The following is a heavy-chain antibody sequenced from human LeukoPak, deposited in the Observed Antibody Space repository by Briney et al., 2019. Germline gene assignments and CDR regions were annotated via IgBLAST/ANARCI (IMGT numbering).Heavy chain of an antibody. J-gene: IGHJ4*02. D-gene: IGHD5-24*01. V-gene: IGHV3-9*01. CDR1: GFTFDDYA. CDR3: AKDGGDGYNWKPSGFDY. CDR2: ISWNSGSI. Sequence: GGSLRLSCAASGFTFDDYAMHWVRQAPGKGLEGVSGISWNSGSIGYADSVKGRFTISRDNAKNSLYLQMNSLRAEDTALYYCAKDGGDGYNWKPSGFDYWGQGTLVTVSS.